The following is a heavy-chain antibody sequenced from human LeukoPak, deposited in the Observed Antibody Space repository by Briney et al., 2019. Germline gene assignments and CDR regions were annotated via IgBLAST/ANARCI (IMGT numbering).Heavy chain of an antibody. J-gene: IGHJ6*03. CDR2: IHGSASYN. D-gene: IGHD3-16*01. Sequence: GGSLRLSCAASGFIFSNYYLNWVRQAPGKGLEWVSCIHGSASYNYYADSVKGRFTVSRDSAKNSLYLQMNSLRAEDTAVYYCARDRGEYYMDVWGKGTRSPSP. CDR3: ARDRGEYYMDV. CDR1: GFIFSNYY. V-gene: IGHV3-21*01.